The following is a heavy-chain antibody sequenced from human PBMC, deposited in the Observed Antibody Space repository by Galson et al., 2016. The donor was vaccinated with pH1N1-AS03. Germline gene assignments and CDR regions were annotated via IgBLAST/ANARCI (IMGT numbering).Heavy chain of an antibody. CDR1: GFPFSGYE. Sequence: SLRLSCAASGFPFSGYEMNWVRQAPGKGLEWISYISYSGDTENYADSVKGRFSISRDNAKNSLYLQMSALRPEDTAVYYCVRPSSGSSRYWGPGTLVTVSS. D-gene: IGHD1-26*01. V-gene: IGHV3-48*03. CDR2: ISYSGDTE. J-gene: IGHJ4*02. CDR3: VRPSSGSSRY.